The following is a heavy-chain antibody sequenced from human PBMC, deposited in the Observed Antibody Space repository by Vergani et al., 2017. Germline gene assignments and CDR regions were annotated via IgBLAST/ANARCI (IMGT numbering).Heavy chain of an antibody. CDR3: ASPVWHGFYGNFDN. V-gene: IGHV4-38-2*01. J-gene: IGHJ4*02. CDR1: GFTFSSYE. Sequence: VQLVESGGGLVQPGGSLRLSCAASGFTFSSYEMNWVRQAPGKGLEWIGSVYHRGAISYNPSLVSRVTISVDTSSNELSLKLTSVTAADTAVYYCASPVWHGFYGNFDNWGQGTLVTVSS. CDR2: VYHRGAI. D-gene: IGHD3-3*01.